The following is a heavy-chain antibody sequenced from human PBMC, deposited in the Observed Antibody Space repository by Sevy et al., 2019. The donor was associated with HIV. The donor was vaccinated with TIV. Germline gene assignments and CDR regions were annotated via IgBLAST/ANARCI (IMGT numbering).Heavy chain of an antibody. V-gene: IGHV3-33*01. J-gene: IGHJ6*02. CDR3: ARDQDYSNPYYYYYYGMDV. CDR1: GFTFSSYG. Sequence: GGSLRLSCAASGFTFSSYGMHWVRQAPGKGLEWVAVIWCDGSNKYYADSVKGRFTISRDNSKNTLYLQMNSLRAEDTAVYYCARDQDYSNPYYYYYYGMDVWGQGTTVTVSS. CDR2: IWCDGSNK. D-gene: IGHD4-4*01.